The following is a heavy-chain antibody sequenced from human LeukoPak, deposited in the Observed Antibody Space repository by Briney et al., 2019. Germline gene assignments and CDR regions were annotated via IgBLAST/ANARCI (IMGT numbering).Heavy chain of an antibody. CDR3: ARTRYCSSTSCSNSGGYYYYYYGMDV. D-gene: IGHD2-2*01. V-gene: IGHV7-4-1*02. CDR2: INTNTGNP. Sequence: ASVKVSCKASGYSFTTYGMNWVPQAPGQGLEWMGWINTNTGNPTYAQGFTGRFVFSLDTSVSTAYLQISSLKAEDTAVYYCARTRYCSSTSCSNSGGYYYYYYGMDVWGQGTTVTVSS. CDR1: GYSFTTYG. J-gene: IGHJ6*02.